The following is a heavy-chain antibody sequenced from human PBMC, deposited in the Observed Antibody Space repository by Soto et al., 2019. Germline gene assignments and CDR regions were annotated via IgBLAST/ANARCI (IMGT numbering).Heavy chain of an antibody. CDR1: AFTLSSYW. CDR3: ARDYEFGFDI. J-gene: IGHJ3*02. CDR2: IKPDGSEK. D-gene: IGHD3-22*01. V-gene: IGHV3-7*01. Sequence: GGSLRLSCEASAFTLSSYWMSWVRQAPGKGLEWVANIKPDGSEKYYVDSVKGRFTISRDNTKNSPYLQMSTLRPEDTAIYYCARDYEFGFDIWGQGTLVTVSS.